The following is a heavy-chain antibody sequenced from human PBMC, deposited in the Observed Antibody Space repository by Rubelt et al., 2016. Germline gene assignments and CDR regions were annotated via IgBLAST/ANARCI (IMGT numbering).Heavy chain of an antibody. Sequence: VQLVESGGGLVQPGGSLRLSCAASGFTFSSYGMHWVRQAPGKGLEWVAVISYDGSNKYYADSVKGRFTISRDNSKNTLYLQMNSLRAEDTAVYYCAKDYDFWSGSSPMDVWGKGTTVTVSS. V-gene: IGHV3-30*18. CDR2: ISYDGSNK. CDR1: GFTFSSYG. J-gene: IGHJ6*03. D-gene: IGHD3-3*01. CDR3: AKDYDFWSGSSPMDV.